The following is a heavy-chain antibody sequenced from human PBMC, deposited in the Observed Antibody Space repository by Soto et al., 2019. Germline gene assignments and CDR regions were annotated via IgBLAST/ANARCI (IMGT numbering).Heavy chain of an antibody. D-gene: IGHD4-17*01. CDR3: ARDLLDTTVDYYFDS. CDR1: GGSLSSGTYY. V-gene: IGHV4-30-4*01. J-gene: IGHJ4*02. CDR2: IYHSGSS. Sequence: PSETLSLTCTVSGGSLSSGTYYWSWIRQPPGKGLEWIGYIYHSGSSQSNPSLKSRVTISIDTSKNQFSLELGSVTAADTAVYYCARDLLDTTVDYYFDSWGPGRLVTVSS.